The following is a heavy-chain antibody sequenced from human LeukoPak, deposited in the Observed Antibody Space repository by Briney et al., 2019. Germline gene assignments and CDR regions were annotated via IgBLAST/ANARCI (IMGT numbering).Heavy chain of an antibody. CDR3: AKDLAGSGSYSFDY. J-gene: IGHJ4*02. Sequence: GRSLRLSCAASGFTFSNYAMNWVRQAPGRGLEWVSAISGSGGSTYYTDSVKGRFTISRDNSKNTLYLQMNSLRAEDTAVYYCAKDLAGSGSYSFDYWGQGTLVTVSS. V-gene: IGHV3-23*01. CDR1: GFTFSNYA. CDR2: ISGSGGST. D-gene: IGHD1-26*01.